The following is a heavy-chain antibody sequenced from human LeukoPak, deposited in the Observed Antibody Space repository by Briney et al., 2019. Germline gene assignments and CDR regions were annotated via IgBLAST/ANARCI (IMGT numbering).Heavy chain of an antibody. J-gene: IGHJ4*02. D-gene: IGHD3-22*01. V-gene: IGHV4-34*01. CDR2: SNDSGGT. CDR3: ARRISGYQYYFDY. Sequence: SETLSLTCAVYGGTFSGYYWSWIRQPPGKRLEWVGESNDSGGTNYNPSLKSRVTISADKSKNQVSLKLTSVTAADTAVYYCARRISGYQYYFDYWGQGTLVTVSS. CDR1: GGTFSGYY.